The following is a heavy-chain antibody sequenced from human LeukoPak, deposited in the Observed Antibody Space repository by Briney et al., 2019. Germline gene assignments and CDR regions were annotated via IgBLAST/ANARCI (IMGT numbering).Heavy chain of an antibody. CDR1: GYTFSKYD. D-gene: IGHD2-2*01. CDR3: ARDGYCSSTSCYVYYYYGMDV. Sequence: ASVKVSCKASGYTFSKYDISWVRQTPGQGFEWMGWISGYNGNTNYAQKLQGRVTMTTDTSTSTAYMELRSLRSDDTAVYYCARDGYCSSTSCYVYYYYGMDVWGQGTTVTVSS. CDR2: ISGYNGNT. J-gene: IGHJ6*02. V-gene: IGHV1-18*01.